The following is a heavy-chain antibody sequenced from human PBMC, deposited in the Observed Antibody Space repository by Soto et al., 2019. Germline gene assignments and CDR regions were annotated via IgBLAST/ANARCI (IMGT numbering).Heavy chain of an antibody. J-gene: IGHJ6*03. D-gene: IGHD3-9*01. Sequence: GGSLRLSCAASGFTFSSYAMSWVRQAPGKGLEWVSAISGSGGSTYYADSVKGRFTISRDNSKNTLYLQMNSLRAEDTAVYYCATDHAYTYYDILTGYDYYYYYYMDVWGKGTTVTVSS. CDR2: ISGSGGST. V-gene: IGHV3-23*01. CDR3: ATDHAYTYYDILTGYDYYYYYYMDV. CDR1: GFTFSSYA.